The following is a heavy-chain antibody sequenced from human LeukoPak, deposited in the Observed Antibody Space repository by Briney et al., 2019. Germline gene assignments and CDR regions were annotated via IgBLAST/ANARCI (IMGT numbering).Heavy chain of an antibody. V-gene: IGHV4-39*01. Sequence: SETLSLTCTVSGGSISSSSYYWGWIRQPPGKGLEWIGSIYYSGSTYYNPSLKSRVTISVDTSKNQFSPKLSSVTAADTAVYYCARAPGIAAAGIYYMDVWGKGTTVTISS. CDR3: ARAPGIAAAGIYYMDV. D-gene: IGHD6-13*01. J-gene: IGHJ6*03. CDR2: IYYSGST. CDR1: GGSISSSSYY.